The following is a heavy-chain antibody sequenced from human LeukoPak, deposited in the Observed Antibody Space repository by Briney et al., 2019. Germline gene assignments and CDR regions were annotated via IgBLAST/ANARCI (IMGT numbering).Heavy chain of an antibody. CDR3: VINSYYFDY. V-gene: IGHV3-66*01. D-gene: IGHD2/OR15-2a*01. CDR1: GFTFSDYY. CDR2: IYSGGST. J-gene: IGHJ4*02. Sequence: GGSLRLSCAASGFTFSDYYMSWVRQAPGKGLEWVSVIYSGGSTYYADSVKGRFTISRDNSKNTLYLQMNSLRAEDTAVYYCVINSYYFDYWGQGTLVTVSS.